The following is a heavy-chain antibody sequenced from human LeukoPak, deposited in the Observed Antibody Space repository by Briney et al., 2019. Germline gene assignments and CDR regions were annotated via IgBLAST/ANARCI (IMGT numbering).Heavy chain of an antibody. CDR2: ISYDGSNK. D-gene: IGHD3-10*01. V-gene: IGHV3-30*18. J-gene: IGHJ5*02. Sequence: PGGSLRLSCAASGFTFSSYGMHWVRQAPGKGLEWVAVISYDGSNKYYADSVKGRFTISRDNSKNTLYLQMNSLRAEDTAVYYCAKNPGSYYVDPWGQGTLVTVSS. CDR3: AKNPGSYYVDP. CDR1: GFTFSSYG.